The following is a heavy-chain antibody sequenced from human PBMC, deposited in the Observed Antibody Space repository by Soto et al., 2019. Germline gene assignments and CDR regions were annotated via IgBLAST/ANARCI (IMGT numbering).Heavy chain of an antibody. CDR2: ISYDGSNK. V-gene: IGHV3-30-3*01. CDR3: ARDRLRYNWNDFPYYYYGMDV. CDR1: GFTFSSYA. D-gene: IGHD1-1*01. Sequence: QVQLVESGGGVVQPGRSLRLSCAASGFTFSSYAMHWVRQAPGKGLEWVAVISYDGSNKYYADSVKGRFTISRDNSKNTLYRQRNSLRAEDTAVYYCARDRLRYNWNDFPYYYYGMDVWGQGTTVTVSS. J-gene: IGHJ6*02.